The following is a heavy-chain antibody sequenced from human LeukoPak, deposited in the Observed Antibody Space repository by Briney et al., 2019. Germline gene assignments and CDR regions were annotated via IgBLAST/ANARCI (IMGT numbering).Heavy chain of an antibody. J-gene: IGHJ4*02. CDR2: VYHTGST. Sequence: PSETLSLTCAVSGYSISSGYYWVWIRQPPGKGPEWIGSVYHTGSTYYHPSLKSRVTISLDTSKNQFSLRLTSVTAADTALYYCASHYYASSGSLFDSWGRGSLVTVSS. V-gene: IGHV4-38-2*01. D-gene: IGHD3-22*01. CDR3: ASHYYASSGSLFDS. CDR1: GYSISSGYY.